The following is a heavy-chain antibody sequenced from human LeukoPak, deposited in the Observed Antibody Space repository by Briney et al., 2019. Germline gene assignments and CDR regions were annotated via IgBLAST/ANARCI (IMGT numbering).Heavy chain of an antibody. V-gene: IGHV3-48*03. CDR3: AREGTERSPAWYYGMDV. CDR2: ISSSGSTI. J-gene: IGHJ6*02. Sequence: GGSLRLSCVASGFTFSSYEMNWVRQAPGKGLEWVSYISSSGSTIYYADSVKGRFTISRDNAKNSLYLQMNSLRAEDTAVYYCAREGTERSPAWYYGMDVWGQGTTVTVSS. D-gene: IGHD1-1*01. CDR1: GFTFSSYE.